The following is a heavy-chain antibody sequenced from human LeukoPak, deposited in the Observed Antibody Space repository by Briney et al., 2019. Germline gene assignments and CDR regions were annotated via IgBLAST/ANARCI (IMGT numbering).Heavy chain of an antibody. V-gene: IGHV1-46*01. J-gene: IGHJ4*02. CDR2: INPSGGST. CDR1: GYTFTSYG. Sequence: GASVKVSCKASGYTFTSYGIGWVRQAPGQGLEWMGIINPSGGSTSYAQKFQGRVTMTRDTSTGTVYMELSSLRSEDTAVYYCARFSYYYDSSGYYYFDYWDQGTLVTVSS. CDR3: ARFSYYYDSSGYYYFDY. D-gene: IGHD3-22*01.